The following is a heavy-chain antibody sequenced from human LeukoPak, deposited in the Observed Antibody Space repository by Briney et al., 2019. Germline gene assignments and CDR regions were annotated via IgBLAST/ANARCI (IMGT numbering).Heavy chain of an antibody. CDR3: ARRSGYDSLDY. CDR2: IYYSGST. J-gene: IGHJ4*02. CDR1: GGSFSGYY. Sequence: SETLSLTCAVYGGSFSGYYWSWIRQPPGKGLEWIGYIYYSGSTNYNPSLKSRVTISVDTSKNQFSLKLSSVTAADTAVYYCARRSGYDSLDYWGQGTLVTVSS. V-gene: IGHV4-59*01. D-gene: IGHD5-12*01.